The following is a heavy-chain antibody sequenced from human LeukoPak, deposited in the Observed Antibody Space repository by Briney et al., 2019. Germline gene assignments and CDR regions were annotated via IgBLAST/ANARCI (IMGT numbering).Heavy chain of an antibody. CDR2: INPNSGGT. CDR3: ARDWGGYCSSTSCYLYNWFDP. J-gene: IGHJ5*02. V-gene: IGHV1-2*02. CDR1: GYTFTGYY. D-gene: IGHD2-2*01. Sequence: EASVKVSCKASGYTFTGYYMHWVRQAPGQRLEWMGWINPNSGGTNYAQKIQGRVTMTRDTSISTAYMELSRLRSDDTAVYYCARDWGGYCSSTSCYLYNWFDPWGQGTLVTVSS.